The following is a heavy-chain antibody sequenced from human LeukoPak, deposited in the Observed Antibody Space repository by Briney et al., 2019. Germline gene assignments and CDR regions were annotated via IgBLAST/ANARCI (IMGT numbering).Heavy chain of an antibody. CDR1: GFTFSTYG. Sequence: GGSLRLSCAASGFTFSTYGMHWVRQAPGKGLEWVAVISYDGSNKYYADSVKGRFTISRDNSKNTLYLQMNSLRAEDTAVYYCARPYAGVPAAPFDYWGQGTLVTVSS. J-gene: IGHJ4*02. CDR3: ARPYAGVPAAPFDY. V-gene: IGHV3-30*19. D-gene: IGHD2-2*01. CDR2: ISYDGSNK.